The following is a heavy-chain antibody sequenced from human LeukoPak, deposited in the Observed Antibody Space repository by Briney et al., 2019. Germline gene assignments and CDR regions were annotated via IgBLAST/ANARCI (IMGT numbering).Heavy chain of an antibody. CDR1: GGSISSYY. J-gene: IGHJ6*03. Sequence: SETLSPTCTVSGGSISSYYWSWIRQPPGKGLEWIGYIYYSGSTNYNPSLKSRVTISVDTSKNQFSLKLSSVTAADTAVYYCARVVLPHYMDVWGKGTTVTISS. CDR3: ARVVLPHYMDV. V-gene: IGHV4-59*01. CDR2: IYYSGST.